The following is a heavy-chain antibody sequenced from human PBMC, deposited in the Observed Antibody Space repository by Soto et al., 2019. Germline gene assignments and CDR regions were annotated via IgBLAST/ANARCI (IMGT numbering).Heavy chain of an antibody. Sequence: LRLSCAASGFTSSSYSMNWVRQAPGKGLEWVSSISSSSSYIYYADSVKGRFTISRDNAKNSLYLQMNSLRAEDTAVYYCAREGGVTIFGVVTDYYYGMDVWGQGTTVTVSS. CDR3: AREGGVTIFGVVTDYYYGMDV. J-gene: IGHJ6*02. CDR2: ISSSSSYI. CDR1: GFTSSSYS. V-gene: IGHV3-21*01. D-gene: IGHD3-3*01.